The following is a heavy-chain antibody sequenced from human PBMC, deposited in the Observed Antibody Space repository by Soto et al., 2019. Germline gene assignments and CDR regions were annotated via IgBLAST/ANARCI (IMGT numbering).Heavy chain of an antibody. D-gene: IGHD1-26*01. V-gene: IGHV3-7*01. Sequence: GGSLRLSCVGSGFTFSEYWMSWVRQAPGEGLEWVANIKQDGSEKYYVDSVRGRFTISRDNAKNPLYLQMNSLRVEDSAMYYCATRPPGGTYFGVFDYWGQGTQVTVSS. CDR1: GFTFSEYW. CDR3: ATRPPGGTYFGVFDY. CDR2: IKQDGSEK. J-gene: IGHJ4*02.